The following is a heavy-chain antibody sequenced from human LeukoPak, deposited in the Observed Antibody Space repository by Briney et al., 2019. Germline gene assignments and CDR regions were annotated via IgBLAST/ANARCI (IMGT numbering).Heavy chain of an antibody. CDR3: AKESAAGTSAPNDY. Sequence: GGSLRLSCAASGFTFSSYAMSWVRQGPGTGLEWVSAISGSGGSTYYADSVKGRFTISRDNSKNTLYLQMNSLRAEDTAVYYCAKESAAGTSAPNDYWGQGTLVTVSS. CDR2: ISGSGGST. V-gene: IGHV3-23*01. J-gene: IGHJ4*02. D-gene: IGHD6-13*01. CDR1: GFTFSSYA.